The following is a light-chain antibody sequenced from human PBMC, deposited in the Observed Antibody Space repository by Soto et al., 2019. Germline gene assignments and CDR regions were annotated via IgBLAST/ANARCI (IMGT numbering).Light chain of an antibody. CDR1: QSVDSY. CDR2: GAS. V-gene: IGKV3-20*01. CDR3: QQYASSPYT. Sequence: EIVLTQSPGTLSLSPGERASLSCGASQSVDSYLAWYQQKPGQAPRLVIYGASNRATGIPDRVSGSGSGTSFTLTISRLEPQDFAVYYWQQYASSPYTFGQGTNLEIK. J-gene: IGKJ2*01.